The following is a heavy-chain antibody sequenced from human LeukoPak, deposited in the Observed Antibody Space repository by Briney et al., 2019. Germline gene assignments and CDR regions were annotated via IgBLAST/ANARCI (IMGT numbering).Heavy chain of an antibody. Sequence: RASVKVSCKASGYTFTGCYKHWVRQAPGQGLEWMGWINPNSGGTNYAQKFQGRVTMTRDTSISTAYMELSRLRSDDTAVYYCARASATYGPYYFDYWGQGTLVTVSS. CDR1: GYTFTGCY. CDR3: ARASATYGPYYFDY. CDR2: INPNSGGT. V-gene: IGHV1-2*02. D-gene: IGHD5-12*01. J-gene: IGHJ4*02.